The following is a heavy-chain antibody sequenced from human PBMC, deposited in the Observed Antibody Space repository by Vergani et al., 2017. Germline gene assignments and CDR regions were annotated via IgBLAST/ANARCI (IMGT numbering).Heavy chain of an antibody. V-gene: IGHV1-46*03. CDR3: AREPPLTGFFDY. Sequence: QVQLVQSGAEVGKPGASVKISCKASGYTFTAYYIHWVRQAPEQGLEWVGVISPDGFSTFYAQKFQGRVTIIRDTSTSTVYVEVTSLRSDDTAVYYCAREPPLTGFFDYWGQGTLVTVSS. D-gene: IGHD3-9*01. J-gene: IGHJ4*02. CDR1: GYTFTAYY. CDR2: ISPDGFST.